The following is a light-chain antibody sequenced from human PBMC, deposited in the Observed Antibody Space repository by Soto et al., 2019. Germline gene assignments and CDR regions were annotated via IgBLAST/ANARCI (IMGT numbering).Light chain of an antibody. J-gene: IGLJ7*01. CDR1: SSDIGRYNY. Sequence: QSALTQPASVSGSPGQSITISCTGTSSDIGRYNYDSWYQQHPGKAPRLVISGVNKRPSGISNRFSGSKSGNTASLTISGLQADDEAIYYCASYTSTTTLVVFGGGTQLTVL. CDR3: ASYTSTTTLVV. CDR2: GVN. V-gene: IGLV2-14*01.